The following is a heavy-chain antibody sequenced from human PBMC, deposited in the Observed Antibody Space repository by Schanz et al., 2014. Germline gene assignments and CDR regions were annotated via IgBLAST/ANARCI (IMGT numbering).Heavy chain of an antibody. CDR1: GFNFRNYW. D-gene: IGHD2-8*01. J-gene: IGHJ6*03. CDR3: VRDRGFCANDICWLRYYMDV. CDR2: IKQEGDEK. Sequence: EGQLVESGGGLVQPGGSPRLSCVVSGFNFRNYWMSWVRQAPGKGLEWVASIKQEGDEKNYVDSVKGRFTISRDNAKNSLFLQMNSLRADDTAVYYCVRDRGFCANDICWLRYYMDVWGNGTTVTVSS. V-gene: IGHV3-7*01.